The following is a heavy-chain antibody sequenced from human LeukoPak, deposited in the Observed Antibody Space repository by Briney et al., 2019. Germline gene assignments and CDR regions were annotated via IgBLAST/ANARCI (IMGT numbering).Heavy chain of an antibody. CDR1: GFTFSNAW. Sequence: GGSLRLSCAASGFTFSNAWMSWVRQAPGKGLEWVGRIKSKTDGGTTDYAAPVKGRFTISRDDSKNTLYLQMNSLRTEDTAVYYCTTEATVTFHYFDYWGQGTLVTVSS. J-gene: IGHJ4*02. V-gene: IGHV3-15*01. D-gene: IGHD4-17*01. CDR2: IKSKTDGGTT. CDR3: TTEATVTFHYFDY.